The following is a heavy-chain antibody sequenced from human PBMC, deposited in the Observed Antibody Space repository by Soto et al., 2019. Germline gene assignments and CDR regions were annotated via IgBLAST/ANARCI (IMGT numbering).Heavy chain of an antibody. CDR3: ARDPTVTSYYYYYMDV. D-gene: IGHD4-17*01. Sequence: ASVKVSCKASGYTFTSYAMHWVRQAPGQRLEWMGWINAGNGNTKYSQKFQGRVTITRDTSTSTVYMELSSLRSEDTAVYYCARDPTVTSYYYYYMDVWGKGTTVTVSS. V-gene: IGHV1-3*01. J-gene: IGHJ6*03. CDR2: INAGNGNT. CDR1: GYTFTSYA.